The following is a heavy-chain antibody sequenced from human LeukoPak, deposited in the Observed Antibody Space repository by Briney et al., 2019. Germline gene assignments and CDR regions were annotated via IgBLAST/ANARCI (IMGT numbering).Heavy chain of an antibody. CDR2: ISAYNGNT. CDR3: ASFSRVGAVQLYYYYYMDV. CDR1: GYTFTSYG. J-gene: IGHJ6*03. V-gene: IGHV1-18*01. D-gene: IGHD1-26*01. Sequence: GASVKVSCKASGYTFTSYGISWVRQAPGQGLEWMGWISAYNGNTNYAQKFQGRVTITTDESTSTAYMELSSLRSEDTAVYYCASFSRVGAVQLYYYYYMDVWGKGTTVTVSS.